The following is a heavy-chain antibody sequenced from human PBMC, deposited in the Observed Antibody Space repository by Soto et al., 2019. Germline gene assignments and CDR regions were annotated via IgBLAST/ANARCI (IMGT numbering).Heavy chain of an antibody. CDR1: GFTFSSYS. CDR3: ARTEVDTAMATYYYYYGMDV. D-gene: IGHD5-18*01. CDR2: ISSSSSYI. Sequence: GGSLRLSCAASGFTFSSYSMNWVRQAPGKGLEWVSSISSSSSYIYYADSVKGRFTISRDNAKNSLYLQMNSLRAEDTAVYYCARTEVDTAMATYYYYYGMDVWGQGTTVTVSS. J-gene: IGHJ6*02. V-gene: IGHV3-21*01.